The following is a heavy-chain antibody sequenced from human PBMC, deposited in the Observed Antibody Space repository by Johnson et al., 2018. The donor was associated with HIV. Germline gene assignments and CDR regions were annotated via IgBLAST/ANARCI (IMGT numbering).Heavy chain of an antibody. CDR1: GFTFSSYW. CDR2: ISSSGDII. V-gene: IGHV3-48*04. D-gene: IGHD4-23*01. J-gene: IGHJ3*02. CDR3: AGGRGWVTLNAFDM. Sequence: VQLVESGGGLVQPGGSLRLSCAASGFTFSSYWMSWVRQAPGKGLEWLSFISSSGDIIRYADSVKGRFTISRDNAKNSLYLQMNRLRADDTAVYYCAGGRGWVTLNAFDMWGQGTLVTVSS.